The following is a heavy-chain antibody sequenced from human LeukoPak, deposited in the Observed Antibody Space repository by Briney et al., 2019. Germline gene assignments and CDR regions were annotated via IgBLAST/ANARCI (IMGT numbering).Heavy chain of an antibody. Sequence: GGSLRLSCAASGFTFSSAWMNWVRQAPGKGLEWVSSISSSSSYIYYADSVKGRFTISRDNAKNSLYLQMNSLRAEDTAVYYCAREWLRGPLDYWGQGTLVTVSS. V-gene: IGHV3-21*01. CDR3: AREWLRGPLDY. J-gene: IGHJ4*02. CDR1: GFTFSSAW. D-gene: IGHD3-22*01. CDR2: ISSSSSYI.